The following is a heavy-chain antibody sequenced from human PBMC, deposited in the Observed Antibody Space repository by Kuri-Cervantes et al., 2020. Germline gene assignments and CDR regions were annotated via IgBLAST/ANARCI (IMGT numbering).Heavy chain of an antibody. CDR1: GFTFSTYA. V-gene: IGHV3-33*08. J-gene: IGHJ4*02. CDR2: IWYDGSNK. Sequence: GSLRLSCAGSGFTFSTYAMSWVRQAPGKGLEWVAVIWYDGSNKYYADSVKGRFTISRDNSKNTLYLQMNSLRAEDTAVYYCASDKTTAFDYWGQGTLVTVSS. CDR3: ASDKTTAFDY. D-gene: IGHD4-17*01.